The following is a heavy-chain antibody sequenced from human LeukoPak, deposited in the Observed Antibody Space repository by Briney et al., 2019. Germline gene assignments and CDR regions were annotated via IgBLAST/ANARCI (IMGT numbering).Heavy chain of an antibody. V-gene: IGHV3-23*01. D-gene: IGHD3-10*02. CDR2: LSPSGGIT. J-gene: IGHJ4*02. Sequence: WGSLRLSCAASGFTFSTYAMSWVRQAPGKGLEWVSALSPSGGITYYEDSVQGRFTISRDNSKNTLYLQMNSLRAEDTAVYYCAKGVNYFVLEYWGQGTLVTISS. CDR1: GFTFSTYA. CDR3: AKGVNYFVLEY.